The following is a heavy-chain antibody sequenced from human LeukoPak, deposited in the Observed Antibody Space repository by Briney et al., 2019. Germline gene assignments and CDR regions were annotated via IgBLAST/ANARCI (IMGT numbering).Heavy chain of an antibody. CDR1: GFTFSSYG. V-gene: IGHV3-30*18. CDR3: AKNLPLYSSSWYQVDY. CDR2: ISYDGSNK. D-gene: IGHD6-13*01. J-gene: IGHJ4*02. Sequence: GGSLRLSCAASGFTFSSYGMRWVRQAPGKGLEWVAVISYDGSNKYYADSVKGRFTISRDNSKNTLYLQMNSLRAEDTAVYYCAKNLPLYSSSWYQVDYWGQGTLVTVSS.